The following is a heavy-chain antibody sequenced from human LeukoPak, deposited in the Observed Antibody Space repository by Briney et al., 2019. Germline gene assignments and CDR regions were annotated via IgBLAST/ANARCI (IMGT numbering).Heavy chain of an antibody. V-gene: IGHV4-38-2*02. D-gene: IGHD3-22*01. CDR2: IYHSGST. CDR3: ARVLSGSNFDY. J-gene: IGHJ4*02. CDR1: GYSISSGYY. Sequence: SESLSLTCTVSGYSISSGYYWGWIRQPPGKGLEWIGSIYHSGSTYYNPSLKSRVTISVDKSKNQFSLKLSSVTAADTAVYYCARVLSGSNFDYWGQGTLVTVSS.